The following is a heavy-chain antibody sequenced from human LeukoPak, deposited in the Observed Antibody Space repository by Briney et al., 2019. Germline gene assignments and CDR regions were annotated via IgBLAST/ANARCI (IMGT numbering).Heavy chain of an antibody. CDR1: GFTFDDYA. Sequence: GGSLRLSCAASGFTFDDYAMHWVRQAPGKGLEWVSLISGDGGSTYYADSVEGRFTISRDNSKNTLYLQMDSLRAEDTAVYYCARAEPGLFDYWGLGTLVTVSS. CDR2: ISGDGGST. V-gene: IGHV3-43*02. J-gene: IGHJ4*02. CDR3: ARAEPGLFDY.